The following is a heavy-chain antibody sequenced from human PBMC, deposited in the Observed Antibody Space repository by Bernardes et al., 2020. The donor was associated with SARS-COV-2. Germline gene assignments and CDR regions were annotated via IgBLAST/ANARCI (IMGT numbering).Heavy chain of an antibody. V-gene: IGHV4-30-4*01. CDR2: IYYSGSA. D-gene: IGHD2-15*01. Sequence: SETLSLTCTVSGGSISSGDYYWSWIRQPPGKGLGWIGYIYYSGSAYYNPSLKSRVTISVDTSKNQFSLELSPVTAADTAVYYCARVDGATQGIDSWGQGTLVAGSS. CDR3: ARVDGATQGIDS. CDR1: GGSISSGDYY. J-gene: IGHJ4*02.